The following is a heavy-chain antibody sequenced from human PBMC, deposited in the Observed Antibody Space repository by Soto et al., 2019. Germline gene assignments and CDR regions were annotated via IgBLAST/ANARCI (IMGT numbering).Heavy chain of an antibody. J-gene: IGHJ5*02. CDR1: GAALNSGNYY. CDR3: ERLRIATNNYKWLDP. D-gene: IGHD2-21*01. V-gene: IGHV4-31*03. Sequence: SETLSLTCSVSGAALNSGNYYWSWIRQVPGKGLEWIGHIYVTGAVDYNPSLRDRITISQDTSERQFSLKLRLVTAADTAVYYCERLRIATNNYKWLDPWGKGTRATVSS. CDR2: IYVTGAV.